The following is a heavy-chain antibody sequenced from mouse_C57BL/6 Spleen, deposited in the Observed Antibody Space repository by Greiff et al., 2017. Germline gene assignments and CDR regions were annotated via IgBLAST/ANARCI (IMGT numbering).Heavy chain of an antibody. Sequence: QVQLQQSGAELVRPGSSVKLSCKASGYTFTSYWMDWVKQRPGQGLEWIGNIYPSDSETHYNQKFKDKATLTVDKSSSTAYMQLSSLTSEDSAVYYCARKGDYDGYYYAMDYWGQGTSVTVSS. D-gene: IGHD2-4*01. J-gene: IGHJ4*01. CDR1: GYTFTSYW. CDR2: IYPSDSET. V-gene: IGHV1-61*01. CDR3: ARKGDYDGYYYAMDY.